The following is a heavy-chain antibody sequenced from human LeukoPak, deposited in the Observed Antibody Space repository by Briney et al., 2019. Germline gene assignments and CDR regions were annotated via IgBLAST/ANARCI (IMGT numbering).Heavy chain of an antibody. J-gene: IGHJ4*02. CDR2: ISAYNGNT. Sequence: ASVKVSCKASGYTFTSYGISWVRRAPGQGLEWMGWISAYNGNTNYAQKLQGRVTMTTDTSTSTAYMELRSLRSDDTAVYYCARVTYYHLVGATCFDYWGQGTLVTVSS. D-gene: IGHD1-26*01. CDR3: ARVTYYHLVGATCFDY. CDR1: GYTFTSYG. V-gene: IGHV1-18*01.